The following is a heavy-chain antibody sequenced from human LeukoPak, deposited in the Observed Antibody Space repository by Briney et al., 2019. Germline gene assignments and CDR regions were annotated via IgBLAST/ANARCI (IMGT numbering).Heavy chain of an antibody. CDR1: GGSISSYY. Sequence: PSETLSLTCTVSGGSISSYYWSWIRQPPGKGLEWIGYIYYSGSTNYNPSLKSRVTISVDTSKNRFSLKLSSVTAADTAVYYCARLVIAVAVVDPWGQGTLVTVSS. D-gene: IGHD6-19*01. CDR3: ARLVIAVAVVDP. J-gene: IGHJ5*02. CDR2: IYYSGST. V-gene: IGHV4-59*08.